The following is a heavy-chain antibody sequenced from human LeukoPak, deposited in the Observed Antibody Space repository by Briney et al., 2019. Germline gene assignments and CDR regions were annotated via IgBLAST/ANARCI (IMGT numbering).Heavy chain of an antibody. V-gene: IGHV3-23*01. Sequence: PGGSLRLSCAASGFTFSSYAMSWVRQAPGKGLEWVSAISGSGGSTYYADSVKGRFTISRENSKNTLYLQMNSLRAEDTAVYYRAKPGRYSSSWYLFDYWGQGTLVTVSS. J-gene: IGHJ4*02. D-gene: IGHD6-13*01. CDR1: GFTFSSYA. CDR3: AKPGRYSSSWYLFDY. CDR2: ISGSGGST.